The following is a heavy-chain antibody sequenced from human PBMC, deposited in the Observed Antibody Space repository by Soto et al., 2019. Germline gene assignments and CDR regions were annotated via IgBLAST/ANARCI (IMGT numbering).Heavy chain of an antibody. CDR3: ARSIVVVTALDY. CDR1: GYTFASYA. J-gene: IGHJ4*02. V-gene: IGHV1-3*05. CDR2: INAGNGNT. D-gene: IGHD2-21*02. Sequence: QVQLVQSGAEEKKPGDSVKVSRKASGYTFASYAMHWVRQAPGQRLEWMGWINAGNGNTKYSQKFQGRVTITRDTSASTAYMELSSLRSEDTAVYYCARSIVVVTALDYWGQGTLVTVSS.